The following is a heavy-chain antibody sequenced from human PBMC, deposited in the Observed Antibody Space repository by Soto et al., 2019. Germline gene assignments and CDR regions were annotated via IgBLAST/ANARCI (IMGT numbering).Heavy chain of an antibody. CDR1: GFTFSSYA. CDR3: AKEGYYYDSSGYYYGGFDY. CDR2: ISGSGGST. D-gene: IGHD3-22*01. J-gene: IGHJ4*02. Sequence: LRLSCAASGFTFSSYAMSWVRQAPGKGLEWVSAISGSGGSTYYADSVKGRFTISRDNSKNTLYLQMNSLRAEDTAVYYCAKEGYYYDSSGYYYGGFDYWGQGTLVTVSS. V-gene: IGHV3-23*01.